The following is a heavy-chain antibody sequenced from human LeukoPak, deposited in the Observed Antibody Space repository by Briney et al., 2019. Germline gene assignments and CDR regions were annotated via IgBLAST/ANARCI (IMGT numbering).Heavy chain of an antibody. CDR2: ISGSGANT. D-gene: IGHD3-3*01. CDR3: AKDSMLDFWSASSTYNYYMDV. V-gene: IGHV3-23*01. Sequence: PGGSLRLSCAASGFGFNIYAMSWVRQAPGKGLEWVSAISGSGANTYSADSVRGRFTISRDNSKNTLYLQMNSLRAEDTAVYFCAKDSMLDFWSASSTYNYYMDVWGKGTTVTVSS. CDR1: GFGFNIYA. J-gene: IGHJ6*03.